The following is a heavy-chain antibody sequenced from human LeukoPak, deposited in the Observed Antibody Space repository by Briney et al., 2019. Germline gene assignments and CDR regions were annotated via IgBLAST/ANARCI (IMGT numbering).Heavy chain of an antibody. CDR3: ARDLAGHFGGFYFDY. D-gene: IGHD2-21*01. J-gene: IGHJ4*02. CDR1: SGSISSSSYY. Sequence: SETLSLTCTVSSGSISSSSYYWGWIRQPPGKGLEWIGTIYYSGSTYYNPSLKSRVTISVDTSKNQFSLKVNSVTAADTAVYYCARDLAGHFGGFYFDYWGQGTLVTVSS. V-gene: IGHV4-39*07. CDR2: IYYSGST.